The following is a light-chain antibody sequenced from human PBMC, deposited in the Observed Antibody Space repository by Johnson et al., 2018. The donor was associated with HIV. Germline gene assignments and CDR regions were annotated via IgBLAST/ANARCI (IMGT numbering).Light chain of an antibody. CDR2: DND. J-gene: IGLJ1*01. V-gene: IGLV1-51*01. CDR1: NSNIGNNY. CDR3: GTWDSSLSGYV. Sequence: QSVLTQPPSVSAAPGQKVTISCSGNNSNIGNNYVSWYQHLPGTAPKLLIYDNDQRPSGITDRFSVSKSGTSATLGITGLQTGDEADYFCGTWDSSLSGYVFGTGTKVTVL.